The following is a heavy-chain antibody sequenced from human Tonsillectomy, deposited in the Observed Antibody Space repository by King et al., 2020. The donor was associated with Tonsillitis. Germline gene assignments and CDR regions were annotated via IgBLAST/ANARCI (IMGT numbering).Heavy chain of an antibody. CDR2: IKQDGSEK. J-gene: IGHJ6*02. V-gene: IGHV3-7*03. Sequence: VQLVESGGGLVQPGGSLRLSCAASGFTFSSYWMSWVRQAPGKGLEWVANIKQDGSEKYYVDSVKGRFTISRDNAKNSLYLQMNSLRAEDTAVYYCAREVSGYSYGMDVWGQGPTVTVSS. CDR1: GFTFSSYW. CDR3: AREVSGYSYGMDV. D-gene: IGHD1-26*01.